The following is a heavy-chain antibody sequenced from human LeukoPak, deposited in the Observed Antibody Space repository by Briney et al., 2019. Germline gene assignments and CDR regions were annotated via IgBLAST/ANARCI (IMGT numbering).Heavy chain of an antibody. CDR2: ISGSGGST. J-gene: IGHJ4*02. Sequence: GGSLRLSCAASGFTFSSYAMSWVRQTPGKGLEWVSAISGSGGSTYYADSVKGRFTISRDNSKNTLYLQMNSLRAEDTAVYYCAKDRGLIAAAGSDDYWGQGTLVTVSS. D-gene: IGHD6-13*01. V-gene: IGHV3-23*01. CDR3: AKDRGLIAAAGSDDY. CDR1: GFTFSSYA.